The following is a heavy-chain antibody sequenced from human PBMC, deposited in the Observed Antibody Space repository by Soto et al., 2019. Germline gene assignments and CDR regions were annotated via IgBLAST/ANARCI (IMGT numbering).Heavy chain of an antibody. CDR1: GGSISSGGYY. J-gene: IGHJ6*03. Sequence: PSETLSLTCTVSGGSISSGGYYWSWIRQHPGKGLEWIGYIYYSGSTYYNPSLKSRVTISVDTSKNQFSLKLSSVTAADTAVYYCAIALTSIASSGYYYYMDFWGKGTTVTVS. V-gene: IGHV4-31*03. D-gene: IGHD6-6*01. CDR3: AIALTSIASSGYYYYMDF. CDR2: IYYSGST.